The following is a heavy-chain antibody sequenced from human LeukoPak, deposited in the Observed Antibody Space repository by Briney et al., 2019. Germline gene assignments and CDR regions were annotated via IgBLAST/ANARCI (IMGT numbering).Heavy chain of an antibody. CDR1: GYTFTSYD. CDR2: MNPNSGNT. J-gene: IGHJ5*02. CDR3: ARERRITMVRGVMASFRWLDP. D-gene: IGHD3-10*01. Sequence: ASVKVSCKASGYTFTSYDINWVRQATGQGLEWMGWMNPNSGNTGYAQKLQGRVTMTRNTSISTAYMELSSLRSEDTAVYYCARERRITMVRGVMASFRWLDPWGQGTLVTVSS. V-gene: IGHV1-8*02.